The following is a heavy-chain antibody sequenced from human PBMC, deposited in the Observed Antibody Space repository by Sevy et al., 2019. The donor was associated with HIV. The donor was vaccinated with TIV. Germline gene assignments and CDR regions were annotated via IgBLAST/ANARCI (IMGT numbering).Heavy chain of an antibody. D-gene: IGHD2-2*01. Sequence: LSLTCAASGFTFSSYSMNWVRQAPGKGLEWVSSISSSSSYIYYADSVKGRFTISRDNAKNSLYLQMNSLRAEDTAVYYCARVGCTSCYFVDYWGQGTLVTVSS. CDR2: ISSSSSYI. CDR3: ARVGCTSCYFVDY. CDR1: GFTFSSYS. J-gene: IGHJ4*02. V-gene: IGHV3-21*01.